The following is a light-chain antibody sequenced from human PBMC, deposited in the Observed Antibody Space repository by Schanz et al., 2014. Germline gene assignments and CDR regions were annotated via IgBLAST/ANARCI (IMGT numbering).Light chain of an antibody. CDR3: HQYGISPFT. J-gene: IGKJ3*01. CDR1: QRVNTNF. Sequence: EIVLTQSPGALSLSPGERATFSCRASQRVNTNFLAWYQQKPGQAPRLLIYGTSIRATGIPDRFSGSGSGTDFTLTISRLEPEDFAVYYCHQYGISPFTFGPGTKVDIK. V-gene: IGKV3-20*01. CDR2: GTS.